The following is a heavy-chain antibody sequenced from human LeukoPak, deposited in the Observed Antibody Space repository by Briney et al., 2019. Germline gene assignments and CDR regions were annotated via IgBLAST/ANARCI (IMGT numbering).Heavy chain of an antibody. D-gene: IGHD4/OR15-4a*01. J-gene: IGHJ4*02. Sequence: SETLSLTCTVSGVSISTDYWTWARQSPGKGLEWIGYIHYSGSTSYNPSLKSRVTISVDTSKNQFSLKLTSVTSADTAVYYCARDAGATAYWGQGALVTVSS. V-gene: IGHV4-59*13. CDR2: IHYSGST. CDR1: GVSISTDY. CDR3: ARDAGATAY.